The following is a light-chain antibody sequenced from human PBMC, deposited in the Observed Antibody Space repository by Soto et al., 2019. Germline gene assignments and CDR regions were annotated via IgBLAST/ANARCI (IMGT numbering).Light chain of an antibody. CDR3: LSYTTSTTYV. J-gene: IGLJ1*01. CDR2: DVT. V-gene: IGLV2-14*01. Sequence: QSVLTQPASVSGSPGQSITISCAGTSSDVGGKNLVSWYQQHPGKAPKLMIHDVTNRPSEVSSRFSGSKSGNTASLTISGLQAEDEADYYCLSYTTSTTYVFGTGTQLTVL. CDR1: SSDVGGKNL.